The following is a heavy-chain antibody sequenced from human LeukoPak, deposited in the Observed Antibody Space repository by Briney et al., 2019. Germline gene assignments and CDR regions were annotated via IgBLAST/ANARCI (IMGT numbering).Heavy chain of an antibody. D-gene: IGHD2-2*01. CDR3: VRDSKCTSASCYPFDY. V-gene: IGHV4-38-2*02. CDR2: TYHSGST. J-gene: IGHJ4*02. CDR1: GYSISSGYY. Sequence: SETLSLTCAVSGYSISSGYYWGWIRQPPGKGLEWIGSTYHSGSTYYNPSLKSRVTISVDTSKNQFSLKLSSVTAADTAVYYCVRDSKCTSASCYPFDYWGQGTPVTVSS.